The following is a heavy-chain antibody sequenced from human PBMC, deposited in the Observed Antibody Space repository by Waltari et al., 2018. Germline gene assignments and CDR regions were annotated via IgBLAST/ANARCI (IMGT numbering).Heavy chain of an antibody. CDR3: ARGPLQNPLQH. J-gene: IGHJ1*01. CDR1: GGPFSNHG. CDR2: IIPIFGPT. V-gene: IGHV1-69*12. Sequence: QVQLVQSGAEVKKPGSSVKVSCKASGGPFSNHGINWVRQAPGQGLEWLGGIIPIFGPTNYAQKFQGRVTITGDESTRTAHMELSSLRSDDTAVYYCARGPLQNPLQHWGQGTLVTVSS.